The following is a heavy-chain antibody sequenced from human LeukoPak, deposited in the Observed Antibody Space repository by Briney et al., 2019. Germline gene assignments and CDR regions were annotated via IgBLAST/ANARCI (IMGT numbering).Heavy chain of an antibody. J-gene: IGHJ4*02. CDR2: INHSGST. Sequence: SETLSLTCTVSGDSISTYYWSWIRQPPGKGLEWIGEINHSGSTNYNPSLKSRVTMSLDTSKNQFSLKLSSVTAADTAVYYCARGGTTATTIFYWGQGTLVTVSS. D-gene: IGHD1-1*01. V-gene: IGHV4-34*01. CDR3: ARGGTTATTIFY. CDR1: GDSISTYY.